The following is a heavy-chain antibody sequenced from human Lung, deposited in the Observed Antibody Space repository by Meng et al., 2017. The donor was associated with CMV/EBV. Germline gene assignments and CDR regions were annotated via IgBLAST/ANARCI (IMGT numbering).Heavy chain of an antibody. J-gene: IGHJ6*02. CDR1: GFTVSSEY. CDR2: IHSGGST. D-gene: IGHD3-3*01. CDR3: ARDMYWSQSYHGVDV. V-gene: IGHV3-66*02. Sequence: GGSLRLXCAASGFTVSSEYLTWVRQAPGKGLEWVSVIHSGGSTYYADSVKGRFTISRDNSKNTLYLQMNSLRTEDTAVYYCARDMYWSQSYHGVDVWGHGTTVTVSS.